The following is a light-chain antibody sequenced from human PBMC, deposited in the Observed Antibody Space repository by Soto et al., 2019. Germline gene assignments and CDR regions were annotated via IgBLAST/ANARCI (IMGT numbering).Light chain of an antibody. CDR2: AAS. CDR3: QQCSNWPRT. V-gene: IGKV3-11*01. CDR1: QSISDY. Sequence: EIVMTQSPATLSVSPGERATLSCRASQSISDYLAWYQQKPGQAPRLLIYAASSRATGIPARFSGSGSGTDFTLTISSLEPEDCAVYYCQQCSNWPRTFGQGTKVDIK. J-gene: IGKJ1*01.